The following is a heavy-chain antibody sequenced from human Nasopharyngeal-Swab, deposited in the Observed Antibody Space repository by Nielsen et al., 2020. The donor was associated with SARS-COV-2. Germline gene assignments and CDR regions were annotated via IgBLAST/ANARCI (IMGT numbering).Heavy chain of an antibody. CDR2: ISSNGGST. D-gene: IGHD3-3*01. V-gene: IGHV3-64D*08. J-gene: IGHJ5*02. Sequence: GGSLRLSCSASGFTFSSYAMHWVRQAPGKGLEYVSAISSNGGSTYYADSVKGRFTISRDNPKNTLYLQMSSLRAEDTAVYYCVRLYDFWSGEPSWGQGTLVTVSS. CDR1: GFTFSSYA. CDR3: VRLYDFWSGEPS.